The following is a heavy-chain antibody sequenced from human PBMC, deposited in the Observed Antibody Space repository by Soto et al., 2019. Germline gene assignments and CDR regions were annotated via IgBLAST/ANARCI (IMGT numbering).Heavy chain of an antibody. CDR3: ATAGPITIFVVVTRDYYYYYYMDV. V-gene: IGHV1-24*01. Sequence: ASVKVSCKVSGYTLTELSMHWVRQAPGKGLEWMGGFDPEDGETIYAQKFQGRVTMTEDTSTDTAYMELSSLRSEDTAVYYCATAGPITIFVVVTRDYYYYYYMDVWAKGNTVTVSS. D-gene: IGHD3-3*01. CDR1: GYTLTELS. CDR2: FDPEDGET. J-gene: IGHJ6*03.